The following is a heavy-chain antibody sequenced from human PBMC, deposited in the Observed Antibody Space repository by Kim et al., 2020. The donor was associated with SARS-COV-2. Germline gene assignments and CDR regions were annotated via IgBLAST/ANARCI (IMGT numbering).Heavy chain of an antibody. CDR1: GYTFTGYY. D-gene: IGHD6-19*01. CDR3: ARDAWRAVAGTSHYYYYYGMDV. Sequence: ASVKVSCKASGYTFTGYYMHWVRQAPGQGLEWMGWINPNSGGTNYAKKFQGWVTMTRDTSISTAYMELSRLRSDDTAVYYCARDAWRAVAGTSHYYYYYGMDVWGQGTTVTVSS. J-gene: IGHJ6*02. CDR2: INPNSGGT. V-gene: IGHV1-2*04.